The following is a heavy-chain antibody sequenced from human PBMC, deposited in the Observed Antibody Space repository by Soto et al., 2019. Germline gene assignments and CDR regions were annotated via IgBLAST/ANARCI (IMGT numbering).Heavy chain of an antibody. CDR3: AKSGYSTTRGPSFYFDY. Sequence: GGSLRLSCAASGFTFSSYSMNWVRQAPGKGLEWVSYISSSSSTIYYADSVKGRFTISRDNSKNTLYVEMNSLRAEDTAVYFCAKSGYSTTRGPSFYFDYWGQGTLVTVSS. CDR1: GFTFSSYS. V-gene: IGHV3-48*04. CDR2: ISSSSSTI. D-gene: IGHD4-4*01. J-gene: IGHJ4*02.